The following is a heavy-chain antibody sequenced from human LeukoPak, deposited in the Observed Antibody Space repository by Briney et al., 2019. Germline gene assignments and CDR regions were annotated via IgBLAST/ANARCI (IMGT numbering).Heavy chain of an antibody. CDR1: GFTVSSNY. V-gene: IGHV3-48*01. J-gene: IGHJ4*02. Sequence: GGSLRLSCAASGFTVSSNYMSWVRQAPGKGLEWVSYISSSGSTIYYADSVKGRFTISRDNSKNTLYLQMNSLRAEDTAVYYCARDPAPYYYDSSGFVYWGQGTLVTVSS. CDR2: ISSSGSTI. D-gene: IGHD3-22*01. CDR3: ARDPAPYYYDSSGFVY.